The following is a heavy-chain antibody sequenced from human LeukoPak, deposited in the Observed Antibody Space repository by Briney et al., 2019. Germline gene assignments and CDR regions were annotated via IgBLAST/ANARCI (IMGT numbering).Heavy chain of an antibody. CDR1: GFTLRSYE. CDR3: AKAGERYYYYYYMDV. V-gene: IGHV3-48*03. J-gene: IGHJ6*03. D-gene: IGHD7-27*01. CDR2: SSGSGYTM. Sequence: GGSLRLSCVTSGFTLRSYEMNWVRQAPGKGLEWVSYSSGSGYTMYYADSVKGRFTISRDNSKNSLYLQMNSLRTEDTALYYCAKAGERYYYYYYMDVWGKGTTVTISS.